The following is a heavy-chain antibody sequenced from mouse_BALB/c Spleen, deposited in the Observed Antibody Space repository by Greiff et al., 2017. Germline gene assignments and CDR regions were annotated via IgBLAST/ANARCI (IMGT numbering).Heavy chain of an antibody. CDR3: ARGREDYAMDY. CDR1: GFNIKDTY. Sequence: EVQLQESGAELVKPGASVKLSCTASGFNIKDTYMHWVKQRPEQGLEWIGRIDPANGNTKYDPKFQGKATITADTSSNTAYLQLSSLTSEDTAVYYCARGREDYAMDYWGQGTSVTVSS. CDR2: IDPANGNT. J-gene: IGHJ4*01. V-gene: IGHV14-3*02.